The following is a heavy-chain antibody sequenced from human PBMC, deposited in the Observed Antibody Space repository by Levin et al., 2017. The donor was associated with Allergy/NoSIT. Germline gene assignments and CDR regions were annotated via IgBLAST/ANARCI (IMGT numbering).Heavy chain of an antibody. Sequence: PSETLSLTCAVSGGSISSGGYSWSWIRQPPGKGLEWIGYIYHSGSTYYNPSLKSRVTISVDRSKNQFSLKLSSVTAADTAVYYCARFDYGGNSGWFDPWGQGTLVTVSS. CDR3: ARFDYGGNSGWFDP. CDR1: GGSISSGGYS. CDR2: IYHSGST. V-gene: IGHV4-30-2*01. J-gene: IGHJ5*02. D-gene: IGHD4-23*01.